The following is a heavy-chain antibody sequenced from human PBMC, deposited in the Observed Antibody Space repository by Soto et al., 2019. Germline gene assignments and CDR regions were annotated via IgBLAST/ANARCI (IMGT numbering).Heavy chain of an antibody. CDR3: ASREGVVVVEDY. V-gene: IGHV3-23*01. Sequence: EVQLLESGGGLVQPGGSLRLSCAASGFTFSSYAMSWVRQAPGKGLEWVSAISGSGGSTYYADSVKGRFTISRDNSKNTLYLQMNSLRDEDTAVYYCASREGVVVVEDYWGQGTLVTVSS. D-gene: IGHD3-22*01. CDR2: ISGSGGST. J-gene: IGHJ4*02. CDR1: GFTFSSYA.